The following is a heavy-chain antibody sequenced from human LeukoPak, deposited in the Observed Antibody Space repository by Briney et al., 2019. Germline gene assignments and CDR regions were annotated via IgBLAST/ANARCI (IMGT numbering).Heavy chain of an antibody. V-gene: IGHV3-7*01. CDR1: GFTFSTYW. CDR3: AVYSTSKGWLDP. Sequence: LSGGSLRLSCAASGFTFSTYWMTWVRQAPGKGLEWVGNIKEDGSQKNYVDSVKGRFTISRDNAKNSLYLQMNSLRAEDTAVYYCAVYSTSKGWLDPWGQGTLVTVSS. CDR2: IKEDGSQK. D-gene: IGHD2/OR15-2a*01. J-gene: IGHJ5*02.